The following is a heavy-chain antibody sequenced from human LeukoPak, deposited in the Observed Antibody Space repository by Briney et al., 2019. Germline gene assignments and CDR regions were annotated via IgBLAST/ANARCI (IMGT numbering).Heavy chain of an antibody. D-gene: IGHD6-19*01. CDR3: AKSPPVAGSWFDP. Sequence: ASVKVSCKASGYTFTSYYMHWVRQAPGQGLEWMGIINPSGGSTSYAQKFQGRVTMTRDTSTSTVYMELRSLRSDDTAVYYCAKSPPVAGSWFDPWGQGTLVTVSS. CDR1: GYTFTSYY. CDR2: INPSGGST. V-gene: IGHV1-46*01. J-gene: IGHJ5*02.